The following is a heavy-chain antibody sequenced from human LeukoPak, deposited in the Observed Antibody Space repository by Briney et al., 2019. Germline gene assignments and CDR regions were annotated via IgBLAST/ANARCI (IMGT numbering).Heavy chain of an antibody. D-gene: IGHD5-12*01. CDR1: GFTFSDYY. V-gene: IGHV3-11*01. CDR3: ASDIVATSGDF. J-gene: IGHJ4*02. Sequence: GGSLRLSCAASGFTFSDYYMSWIREAPGKGLKWVAYITSSGDNIYYADSVKGRFTISRDNAKNALFLRMSSLRVEDTATYYCASDIVATSGDFWGQGTLVSVSS. CDR2: ITSSGDNI.